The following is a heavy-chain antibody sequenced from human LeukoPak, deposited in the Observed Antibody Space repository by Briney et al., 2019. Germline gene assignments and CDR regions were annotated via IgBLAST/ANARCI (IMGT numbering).Heavy chain of an antibody. Sequence: GGSLRLSCTASGFNFNNYMMNWVRQAPGKGPEWVSYISSSSGSIYYADSVKGRFTISRDNAKNSLYLKMNSLRAEDMAVYYCVRALIATGDAFDTWGQGTLVTVSS. CDR1: GFNFNNYM. CDR3: VRALIATGDAFDT. D-gene: IGHD5-24*01. CDR2: ISSSSGSI. V-gene: IGHV3-48*01. J-gene: IGHJ3*02.